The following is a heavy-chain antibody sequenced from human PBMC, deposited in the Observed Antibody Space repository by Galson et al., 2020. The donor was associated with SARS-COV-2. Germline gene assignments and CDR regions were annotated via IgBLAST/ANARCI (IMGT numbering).Heavy chain of an antibody. V-gene: IGHV3-21*01. Sequence: LSLTCAASGFTFSSSSMNWVRQAPGKGLEWVSSISSSSTYIYYADSVKGRFTISRDNAKNSLYLQMNSLRAEDTAVYYCARVPYSNYNFYYYYRDGWGKGTTVTVSS. J-gene: IGHJ6*03. CDR2: ISSSSTYI. CDR3: ARVPYSNYNFYYYYRDG. CDR1: GFTFSSSS. D-gene: IGHD4-4*01.